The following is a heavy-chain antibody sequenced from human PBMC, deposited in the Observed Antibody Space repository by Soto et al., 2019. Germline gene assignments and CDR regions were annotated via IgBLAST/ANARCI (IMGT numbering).Heavy chain of an antibody. Sequence: GGSLRLSCAASGFTFSSYDMHWVRQATGKGLEWVSAIGTAGDTYYPGSVKGRFTISRENAKNPLYLQMNSLRAGDTAVYYCERAPPRGYCSGGSCYSEDYYYYMDVWGKGTTVTVSS. V-gene: IGHV3-13*01. D-gene: IGHD2-15*01. J-gene: IGHJ6*03. CDR2: IGTAGDT. CDR3: ERAPPRGYCSGGSCYSEDYYYYMDV. CDR1: GFTFSSYD.